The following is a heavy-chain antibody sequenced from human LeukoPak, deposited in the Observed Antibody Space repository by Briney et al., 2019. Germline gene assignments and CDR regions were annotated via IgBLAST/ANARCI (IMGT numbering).Heavy chain of an antibody. CDR3: ARVEDSSWYFDY. Sequence: GGSLRLSCAASGCTVSSDYMSWVRQAPGKGLEWVSVIYSGGSTYYADSVKGRFTISRDNSKNTLYLQMNSLRAEDTAVYYCARVEDSSWYFDYWGQGTLVTVSS. D-gene: IGHD6-13*01. CDR2: IYSGGST. V-gene: IGHV3-53*01. J-gene: IGHJ4*02. CDR1: GCTVSSDY.